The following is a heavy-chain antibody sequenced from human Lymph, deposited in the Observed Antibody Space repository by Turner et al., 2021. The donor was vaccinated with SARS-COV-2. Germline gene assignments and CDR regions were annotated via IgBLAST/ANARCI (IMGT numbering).Heavy chain of an antibody. CDR1: GFTFRRYA. V-gene: IGHV3-23*01. Sequence: EVQLLVSGGGLVQPGGSLRLSCAAPGFTFRRYAMSWVRQAPGKGLEWVSVISGSGGSTNYAESVKGRCSISRDNSKNTLYLQMNSLRAEDTAVYYCAKNEMAMIVLVITLFDYWGQGTLVTVSS. D-gene: IGHD3-22*01. CDR2: ISGSGGST. CDR3: AKNEMAMIVLVITLFDY. J-gene: IGHJ4*02.